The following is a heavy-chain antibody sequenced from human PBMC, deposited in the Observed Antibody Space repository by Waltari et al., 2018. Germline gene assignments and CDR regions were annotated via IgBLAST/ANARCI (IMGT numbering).Heavy chain of an antibody. CDR2: IYDSGNT. CDR1: GYSISTGSH. V-gene: IGHV4-38-2*01. J-gene: IGHJ3*02. D-gene: IGHD5-12*01. Sequence: QVQLQESGPGLVKSSETLSLPCAVSGYSISTGSHWGWIRQPPGKGLEWIGSIYDSGNTYYNTSLKSRVTISRDTSKNQFSLKLTSVTAADTAVYFCARGYSGLFDTWGQGTMVTVSS. CDR3: ARGYSGLFDT.